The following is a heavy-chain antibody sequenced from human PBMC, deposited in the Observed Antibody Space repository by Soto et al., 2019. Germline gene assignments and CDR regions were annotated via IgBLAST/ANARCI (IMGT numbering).Heavy chain of an antibody. Sequence: EVQLVESGGGLVKPGGSLRLSCAASGFTFSTYSMNWVRQAPGKGLEWVSSISGSSSYIYYADSVKGRFTISRDNAKNSLYLKMNILRAADTAVDYGARDSFDWLSDYYGMDVGGQGTTVTVSS. CDR2: ISGSSSYI. CDR3: ARDSFDWLSDYYGMDV. J-gene: IGHJ6*02. D-gene: IGHD3-9*01. V-gene: IGHV3-21*01. CDR1: GFTFSTYS.